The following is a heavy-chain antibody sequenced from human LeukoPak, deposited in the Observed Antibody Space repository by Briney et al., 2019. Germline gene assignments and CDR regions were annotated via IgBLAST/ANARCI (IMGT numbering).Heavy chain of an antibody. CDR3: AGGSSGWFSDY. CDR1: GLTLSSYA. Sequence: GGSLRLSCPASGLTLSSYAMTWVRQAAGKGLEWVSATGGRGGNTYYADSVKGRFTLSRDNSKNSLNLQMNSLGAEDTDVYYCAGGSSGWFSDYGGRGTLVTVSS. D-gene: IGHD6-19*01. CDR2: TGGRGGNT. J-gene: IGHJ4*02. V-gene: IGHV3-23*01.